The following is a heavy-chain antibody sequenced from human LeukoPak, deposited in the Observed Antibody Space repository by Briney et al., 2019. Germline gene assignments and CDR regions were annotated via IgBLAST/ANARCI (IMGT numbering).Heavy chain of an antibody. CDR1: GFTFTGYY. V-gene: IGHV1-46*01. Sequence: ASVKVSCKASGFTFTGYYMHWVRQAPGQGLEWMGIITTSGGSTSYAQKFQGRVTMTRDMSTSTVYMELSSLRSEDTAVYYCARDFYSSGWSYFDYWGQGTLVTVSS. CDR3: ARDFYSSGWSYFDY. CDR2: ITTSGGST. J-gene: IGHJ4*02. D-gene: IGHD6-19*01.